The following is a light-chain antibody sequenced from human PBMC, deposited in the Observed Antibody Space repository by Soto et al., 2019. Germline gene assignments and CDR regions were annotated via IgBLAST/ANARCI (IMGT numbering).Light chain of an antibody. CDR1: QSVRSNY. CDR2: GAS. Sequence: EIVLTQSPGTLPLSPGERATLSCRASQSVRSNYLAWYQQKPGQAPRLLIYGASSRATGIPDRFSGSGSGTDFTLTISRLEPEDFAVYYWQQYGTSKTFGQGTKVEIK. CDR3: QQYGTSKT. V-gene: IGKV3-20*01. J-gene: IGKJ1*01.